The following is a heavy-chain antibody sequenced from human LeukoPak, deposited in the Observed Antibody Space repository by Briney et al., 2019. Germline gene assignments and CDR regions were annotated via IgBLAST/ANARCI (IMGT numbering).Heavy chain of an antibody. J-gene: IGHJ4*02. V-gene: IGHV1-2*02. CDR3: ARVPLLVQLERRSHFDY. CDR2: INPNSGGT. CDR1: GYTFTGYY. Sequence: ASVKVSCKASGYTFTGYYTHWVRQAPGQGLEWMGWINPNSGGTNYAQKFQGRVTMTRDTSISTAYMELSRLRSDDTAVYYCARVPLLVQLERRSHFDYWGQGTLVTVSS. D-gene: IGHD1-1*01.